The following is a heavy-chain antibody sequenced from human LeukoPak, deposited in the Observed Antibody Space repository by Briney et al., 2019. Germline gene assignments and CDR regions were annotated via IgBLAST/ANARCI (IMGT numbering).Heavy chain of an antibody. V-gene: IGHV3-7*01. D-gene: IGHD1-26*01. CDR2: IKQDGSEK. CDR3: ARDGSYPYYYYYYGMDV. J-gene: IGHJ6*02. Sequence: GGSLRLSCAASGFTFSSYWMSWVRQAPGKGLEWVANIKQDGSEKYYVDSVKGRFTISRDNAKNSLYLQMNSLRAEDTAVYYCARDGSYPYYYYYYGMDVWGQGTTVTVSS. CDR1: GFTFSSYW.